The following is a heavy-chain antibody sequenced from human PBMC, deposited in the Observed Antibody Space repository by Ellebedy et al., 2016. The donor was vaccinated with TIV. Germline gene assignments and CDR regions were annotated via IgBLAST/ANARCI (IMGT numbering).Heavy chain of an antibody. D-gene: IGHD4-17*01. Sequence: KVSCKGSGYSFTSYWIGWVRQMPGKGLEWMGIIYPGDSETRYSPSFQGQVTISADKSISTAYLQWSSLKASDTAMYYCARATVTTRFDYWGQGTLVTVSS. J-gene: IGHJ4*02. CDR2: IYPGDSET. CDR1: GYSFTSYW. V-gene: IGHV5-51*01. CDR3: ARATVTTRFDY.